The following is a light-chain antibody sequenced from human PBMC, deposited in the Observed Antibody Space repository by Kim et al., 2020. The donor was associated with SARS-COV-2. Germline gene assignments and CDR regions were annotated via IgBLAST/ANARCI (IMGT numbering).Light chain of an antibody. J-gene: IGKJ4*02. V-gene: IGKV3-20*01. CDR2: GAS. Sequence: EIVLTQSPGTLSLSPGERATLSCRASQSVSSSYLAWYQQKPGQAPRLLIYGASSRATGIPDRFSGSGSGTDFTLTISRLEPEDFAVYYWQQYSSSPTFGGGTKVDIK. CDR1: QSVSSSY. CDR3: QQYSSSPT.